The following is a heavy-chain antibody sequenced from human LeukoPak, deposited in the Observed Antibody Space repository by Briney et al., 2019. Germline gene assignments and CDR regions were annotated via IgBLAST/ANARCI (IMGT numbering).Heavy chain of an antibody. CDR1: GGTFNNYT. J-gene: IGHJ4*02. Sequence: GSPVKVSCKASGGTFNNYTISWVRQAPGQGLEWMGWISAYNGNTNYAQKLQGRVTMTTDTSTSTAYMELRSLRSDDTAVYYCARALRWRPSDYWGQGTLVTVSS. D-gene: IGHD4-23*01. V-gene: IGHV1-18*01. CDR2: ISAYNGNT. CDR3: ARALRWRPSDY.